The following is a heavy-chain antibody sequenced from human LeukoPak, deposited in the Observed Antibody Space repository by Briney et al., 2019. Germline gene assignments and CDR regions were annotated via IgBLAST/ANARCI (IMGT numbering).Heavy chain of an antibody. D-gene: IGHD2-2*01. V-gene: IGHV3-7*01. CDR3: ARTTEAPSWQTRYYSYYMDV. J-gene: IGHJ6*03. Sequence: GGSRRLSCVVSGFTFSSYWMSWVRQAPGKGLEWVANIKQDGSEKYYVDSVKGRFTISRDNAKNSLYLQMNSLRAEDTAVYYCARTTEAPSWQTRYYSYYMDVWGKGTTVTVSS. CDR1: GFTFSSYW. CDR2: IKQDGSEK.